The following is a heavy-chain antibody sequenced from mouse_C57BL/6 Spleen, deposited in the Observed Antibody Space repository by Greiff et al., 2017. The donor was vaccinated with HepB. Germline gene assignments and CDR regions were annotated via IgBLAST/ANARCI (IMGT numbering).Heavy chain of an antibody. D-gene: IGHD1-1*01. Sequence: QVQLQQSGAELARPGASVKLSCKASGYTFTSYGISWVKQRTGQGLEWIGEIYPRSGNTYYNEKFKGKATLTADKSSSTAYMELRSLTSEDSAVYFCARDRVVDYAMDYWGQGTSVTVSS. CDR1: GYTFTSYG. CDR3: ARDRVVDYAMDY. V-gene: IGHV1-81*01. J-gene: IGHJ4*01. CDR2: IYPRSGNT.